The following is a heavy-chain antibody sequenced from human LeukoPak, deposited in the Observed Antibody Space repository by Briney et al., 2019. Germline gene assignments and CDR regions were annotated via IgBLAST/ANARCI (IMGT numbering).Heavy chain of an antibody. V-gene: IGHV5-51*01. CDR1: GYSFTTYW. D-gene: IGHD6-19*01. Sequence: GESLKISCQAFGYSFTTYWIGWVRQMPGKGLEWVGSIYPDDSETRYRPSFQGLVTISADKSTNTVYLQWNRLEAADTAMYYCARRSGSSGWYFDYWGQGTLVTVSS. J-gene: IGHJ4*02. CDR3: ARRSGSSGWYFDY. CDR2: IYPDDSET.